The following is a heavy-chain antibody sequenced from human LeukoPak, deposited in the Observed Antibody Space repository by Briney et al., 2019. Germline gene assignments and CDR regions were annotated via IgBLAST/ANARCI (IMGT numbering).Heavy chain of an antibody. CDR1: GFTFDDYG. V-gene: IGHV3-20*04. CDR2: INWNGGST. D-gene: IGHD6-19*01. Sequence: GGSLRLSCAASGFTFDDYGMSWVRQAPGKGLEWVSGINWNGGSTGYADSVKGRFTISRDNAKNSLYLQMNSLRAEDTAVYYCARERAVADHNWFDPWGQGTLVTVSS. CDR3: ARERAVADHNWFDP. J-gene: IGHJ5*02.